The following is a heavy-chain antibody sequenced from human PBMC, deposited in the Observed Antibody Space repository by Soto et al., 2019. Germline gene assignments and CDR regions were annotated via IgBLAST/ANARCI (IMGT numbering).Heavy chain of an antibody. CDR2: MSGSGGST. J-gene: IGHJ3*02. V-gene: IGHV3-23*01. CDR1: GFAFTNYA. CDR3: VKDSQGYCSGGSCLDAFDI. D-gene: IGHD2-15*01. Sequence: PGGSLRVSCAASGFAFTNYAMTWVRQAPGKGLEWVSAMSGSGGSTCNADSVKGRFTISRDNSKNTLYLQMNSLRAEDTAVYYCVKDSQGYCSGGSCLDAFDIWGQGTMVTVSS.